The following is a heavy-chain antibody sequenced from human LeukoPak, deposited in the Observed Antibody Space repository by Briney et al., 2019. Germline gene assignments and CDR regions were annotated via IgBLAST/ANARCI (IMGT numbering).Heavy chain of an antibody. V-gene: IGHV3-15*01. CDR1: GFSFAYAW. D-gene: IGHD3-10*01. CDR2: IKSETDGATT. CDR3: TTDLNQRLKWFGNPLDH. J-gene: IGHJ4*02. Sequence: GGSLRLSCGASGFSFAYAWMSWVRQSPGKGLQWVGHIKSETDGATTDYAAAVEGRFTISRDDSKKMLYLQMSSLKTEDTAVYFCTTDLNQRLKWFGNPLDHWGQGTPVTVSS.